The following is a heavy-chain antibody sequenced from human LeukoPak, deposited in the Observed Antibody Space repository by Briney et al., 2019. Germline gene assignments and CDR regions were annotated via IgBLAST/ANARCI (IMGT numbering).Heavy chain of an antibody. J-gene: IGHJ5*02. D-gene: IGHD6-6*01. CDR1: GFTFSSYW. CDR3: ARDRVAARPNWFDP. CDR2: VNQDGSET. Sequence: PAGGSLRLPCAASGFTFSSYWMTWVRQAPGKGLEWVADVNQDGSETYYVGSVKGRFTISRDNAKNSLFLQMNSLRAEDTAVYYCARDRVAARPNWFDPWGQGTLVTVSS. V-gene: IGHV3-7*01.